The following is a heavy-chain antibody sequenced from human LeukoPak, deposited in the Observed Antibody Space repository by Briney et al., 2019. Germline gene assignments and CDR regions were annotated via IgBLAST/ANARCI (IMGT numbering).Heavy chain of an antibody. D-gene: IGHD4-11*01. CDR3: ARLGGFRTPLQGN. J-gene: IGHJ4*02. V-gene: IGHV4-34*01. Sequence: SETLSLTCAVYGGSFSGYYWSWIRQPPGKGLEWIGEINHSGSTNYNPSLKSRVAISVDTSKNQFSLKLSSVTAADTAVYYCARLGGFRTPLQGNWGQGTLVTVSS. CDR1: GGSFSGYY. CDR2: INHSGST.